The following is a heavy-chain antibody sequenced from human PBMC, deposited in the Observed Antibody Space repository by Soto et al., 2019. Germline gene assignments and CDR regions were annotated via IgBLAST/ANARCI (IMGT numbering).Heavy chain of an antibody. D-gene: IGHD1-1*01. CDR3: AHGENDDYGMDV. J-gene: IGHJ6*02. V-gene: IGHV2-70*12. CDR2: IDWDDGK. CDR1: GLSLSTSGMC. Sequence: SGPTLVNPTQTLTLTCTFSGLSLSTSGMCVSWIRQPPGKALEWLALIDWDDGKYYSTSLKTRLTISKETYKNQVVLTMTNMDPVDTATYYCAHGENDDYGMDVWGQGTTVTVSS.